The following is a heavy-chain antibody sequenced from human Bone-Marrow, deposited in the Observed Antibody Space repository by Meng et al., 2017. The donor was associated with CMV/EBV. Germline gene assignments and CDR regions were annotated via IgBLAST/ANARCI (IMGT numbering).Heavy chain of an antibody. CDR2: IKQDGSEK. D-gene: IGHD6-6*01. CDR3: ARARRYSSSSPYYFDY. V-gene: IGHV3-7*01. J-gene: IGHJ4*02. Sequence: GESLKISCAASGFTFSSYWMSWVRQAPGKGLEWVANIKQDGSEKYYVDSVKGRFTISRDNAKNSLYLQMNSLRAEDTAVYYCARARRYSSSSPYYFDYWGQGTLVIVSS. CDR1: GFTFSSYW.